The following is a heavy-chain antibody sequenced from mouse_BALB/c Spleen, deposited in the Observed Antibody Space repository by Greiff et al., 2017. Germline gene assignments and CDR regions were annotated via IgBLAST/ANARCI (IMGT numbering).Heavy chain of an antibody. V-gene: IGHV5-6-2*01. J-gene: IGHJ4*01. CDR1: GFTFSSYY. CDR3: ARRLLSYAMDY. D-gene: IGHD2-1*01. CDR2: INSNGGST. Sequence: EVKLVESGGGLVQPGGSLKLSCAASGFTFSSYYMSWVRQTPEKRLELVAAINSNGGSTYYPDTVKGRFTISRDNAKNTLYLQMSSLKSEDTALYYCARRLLSYAMDYWGQGTSVTVSS.